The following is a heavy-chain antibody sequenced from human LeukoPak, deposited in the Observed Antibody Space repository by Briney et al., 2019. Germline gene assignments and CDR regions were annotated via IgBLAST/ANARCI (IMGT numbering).Heavy chain of an antibody. V-gene: IGHV2-5*02. D-gene: IGHD6-19*01. J-gene: IGHJ4*02. CDR2: IYWDDDK. Sequence: SGPTLVNPTQTLTLTCTFSGFSLSTSGVGVGWIRQPPGKALEWLALIYWDDDKRYSPSLKSRLTITKGTSKNQVVLTMTNMDPVDTATYYCAHRRGIAVAGPFDYWGQGTLVTVSS. CDR3: AHRRGIAVAGPFDY. CDR1: GFSLSTSGVG.